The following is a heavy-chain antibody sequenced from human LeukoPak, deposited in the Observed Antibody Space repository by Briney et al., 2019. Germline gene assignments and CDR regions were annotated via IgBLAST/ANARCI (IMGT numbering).Heavy chain of an antibody. V-gene: IGHV3-9*01. CDR2: ISWNCGSI. D-gene: IGHD5-24*01. CDR1: GFTFDDYA. CDR3: AKGRDGRMATPYDY. Sequence: GGSLRLSCAASGFTFDDYAMHWVRQAPGKGLEWVSGISWNCGSIGYADSAKGRFTISRDNAKNSLYLQMNSLRAEDTALYYCAKGRDGRMATPYDYWGQGTLVTVSS. J-gene: IGHJ4*02.